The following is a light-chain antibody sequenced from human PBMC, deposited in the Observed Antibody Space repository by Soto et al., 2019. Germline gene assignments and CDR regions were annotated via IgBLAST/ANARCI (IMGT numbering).Light chain of an antibody. CDR1: TSDVGAYNY. CDR3: AVLDDSLNPYV. CDR2: SLN. Sequence: QSVLTQPASVSGSPGQSITISCTGSTSDVGAYNYVSWYKHHPGQAPKRLIYSLNQRPSGVPARFSGSKSGTSASLAISGLQSEDEADYYCAVLDDSLNPYVFRRATKVTVX. V-gene: IGLV2-14*03. J-gene: IGLJ1*01.